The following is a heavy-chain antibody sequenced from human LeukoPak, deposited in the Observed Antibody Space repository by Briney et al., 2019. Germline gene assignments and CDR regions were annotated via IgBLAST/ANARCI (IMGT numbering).Heavy chain of an antibody. Sequence: SETLSLTCTVSGDSIGSHYWSWIRQPPGKGLEWIGYIFYVGSTNYNPSLKSRVTISVDTSKNQFSLKLSSVTGADTAVYYCARHFGAYYYAMDVWGQGTTVTVSS. D-gene: IGHD3-16*01. CDR3: ARHFGAYYYAMDV. V-gene: IGHV4-59*08. CDR2: IFYVGST. CDR1: GDSIGSHY. J-gene: IGHJ6*02.